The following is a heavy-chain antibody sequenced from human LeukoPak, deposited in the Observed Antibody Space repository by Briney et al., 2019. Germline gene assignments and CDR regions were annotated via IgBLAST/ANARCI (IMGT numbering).Heavy chain of an antibody. CDR1: AFTFSSER. D-gene: IGHD6-13*01. J-gene: IGHJ4*02. Sequence: GGSLRPSCAASAFTFSSERMNWVRQAPGKGLGWVSSISSSISYIDYADSVKGRFTISRDNATNSLYMQMNSLRAEDTAAYYCARHPGAAAGTHGYWGQRTLVTVSS. CDR3: ARHPGAAAGTHGY. V-gene: IGHV3-21*01. CDR2: ISSSISYI.